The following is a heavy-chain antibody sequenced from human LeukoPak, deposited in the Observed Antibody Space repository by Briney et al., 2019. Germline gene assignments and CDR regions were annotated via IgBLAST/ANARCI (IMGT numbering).Heavy chain of an antibody. CDR1: GFTVSSNY. CDR3: ARVIQSYDILTGYYRVDAFDI. J-gene: IGHJ3*02. Sequence: GGSLRLSCAASGFTVSSNYMSWVRQAPGKGLEWVSVIYSGGSTYYADSVKGRFTISRDNSKNTLYLQMNSLRAEDTAVYYCARVIQSYDILTGYYRVDAFDIWGQGTMVTVSS. D-gene: IGHD3-9*01. V-gene: IGHV3-66*01. CDR2: IYSGGST.